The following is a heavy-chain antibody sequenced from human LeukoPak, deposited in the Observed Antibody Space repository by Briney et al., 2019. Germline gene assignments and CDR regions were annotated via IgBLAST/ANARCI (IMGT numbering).Heavy chain of an antibody. J-gene: IGHJ6*04. CDR1: GFTFSSYG. V-gene: IGHV3-30*18. D-gene: IGHD3-3*02. CDR2: ISYDGSNK. Sequence: PGRSLRLSCAASGFTFSSYGMHWVRQAPGKGLEWVAVISYDGSNKYYADSVKGRFTISRDNSKNTLYLQMNSLRAEDTAVYYCANDQAFFHNGMDVWGKGTTVTVSS. CDR3: ANDQAFFHNGMDV.